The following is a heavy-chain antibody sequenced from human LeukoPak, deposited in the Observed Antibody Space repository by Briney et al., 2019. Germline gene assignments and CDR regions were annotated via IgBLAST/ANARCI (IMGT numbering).Heavy chain of an antibody. J-gene: IGHJ4*02. CDR3: AKDGRISSYYFDH. Sequence: GGSLRLSCAASGFTFSNYGMHWVRQAPGKGLEWVAFSHYDGTGKYYADSVKGRFTISRDNSKNTLYMQMNSLRVEDTAVYYCAKDGRISSYYFDHWGQGTLVTVSS. CDR1: GFTFSNYG. CDR2: SHYDGTGK. V-gene: IGHV3-30*02.